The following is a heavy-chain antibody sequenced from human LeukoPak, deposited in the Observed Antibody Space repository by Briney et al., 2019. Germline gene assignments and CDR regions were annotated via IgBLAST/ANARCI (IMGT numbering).Heavy chain of an antibody. CDR1: GHTVTGYY. CDR3: ARAGDSGNLA. D-gene: IGHD1-26*01. J-gene: IGHJ5*02. Sequence: ASVKVSCKASGHTVTGYYMHWGREAPGQGLKCMRWTKPNSGGTNYAQAFHGSVTMTRDTSISTAYMELSRLRSDDAAVYHCARAGDSGNLAWGQGTLVTVSS. CDR2: TKPNSGGT. V-gene: IGHV1-2*02.